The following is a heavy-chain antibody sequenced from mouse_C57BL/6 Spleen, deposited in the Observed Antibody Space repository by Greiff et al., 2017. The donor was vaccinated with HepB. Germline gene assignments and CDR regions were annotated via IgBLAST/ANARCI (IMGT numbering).Heavy chain of an antibody. J-gene: IGHJ4*01. CDR1: GFNIKDDY. CDR3: TRGFYGMDY. CDR2: IDPENGDT. V-gene: IGHV14-4*01. D-gene: IGHD1-1*01. Sequence: EVQLQQSGAELVRPGASVKLSCTASGFNIKDDYMHWVKQRPEQGLEWIGWIDPENGDTEYASKFQGKATITADTSSNTAYLQLSSLTSEDTAVYYCTRGFYGMDYWGQGTSVTVSS.